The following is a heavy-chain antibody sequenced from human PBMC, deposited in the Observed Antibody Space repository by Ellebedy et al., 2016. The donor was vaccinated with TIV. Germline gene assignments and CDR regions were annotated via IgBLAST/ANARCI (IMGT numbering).Heavy chain of an antibody. Sequence: SETLSLXXTVSGGSISSSSYYWSWVRQPAGKGLEWLGRIYKTGSTDYNPSLKSRLTMSVDTSKNQFSLKLNSVTAADTAIYYCARANWELGDAFDIWGQGTTVTVS. D-gene: IGHD7-27*01. V-gene: IGHV4-61*02. J-gene: IGHJ3*02. CDR1: GGSISSSSYY. CDR3: ARANWELGDAFDI. CDR2: IYKTGST.